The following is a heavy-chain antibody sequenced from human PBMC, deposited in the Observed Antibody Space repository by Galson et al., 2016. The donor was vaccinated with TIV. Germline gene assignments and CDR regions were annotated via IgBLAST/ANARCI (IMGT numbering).Heavy chain of an antibody. CDR1: GDSISSFY. CDR2: ISYTGFT. Sequence: TCTVSGDSISSFYWIWIRQPPGKGLEWIAYISYTGFTKYNPTLKSRVTISVDTSKNHFSLKLTSVTAADTAVYFCARLYDFWTGYPSLDVWGQGTTVTVSS. V-gene: IGHV4-59*08. CDR3: ARLYDFWTGYPSLDV. J-gene: IGHJ6*02. D-gene: IGHD3-3*01.